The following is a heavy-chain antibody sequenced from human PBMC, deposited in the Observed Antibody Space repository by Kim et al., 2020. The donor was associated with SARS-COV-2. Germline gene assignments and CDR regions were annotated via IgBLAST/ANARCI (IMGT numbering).Heavy chain of an antibody. V-gene: IGHV3-23*01. Sequence: GGSLRLSCAASGFTFSSYAMSWVRQAPGKGLEWVSAISGSGGSTYYADSVKGRFTISRDNSKNTLYLQMNSLRAEDTAVYYCAKVGDDILTGYYAFDIWGQGTMVTVSS. CDR2: ISGSGGST. CDR3: AKVGDDILTGYYAFDI. D-gene: IGHD3-9*01. CDR1: GFTFSSYA. J-gene: IGHJ3*02.